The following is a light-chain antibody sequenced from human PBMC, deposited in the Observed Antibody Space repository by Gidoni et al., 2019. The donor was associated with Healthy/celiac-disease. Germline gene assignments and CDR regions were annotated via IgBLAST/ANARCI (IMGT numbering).Light chain of an antibody. V-gene: IGKV1-39*01. CDR1: QSISSY. Sequence: IQMTQSPSSLSASVGDRVTITCRASQSISSYLNWHQQKPVKAPKLLIYAASSLQSGVPSRFSGSASGTDFTLIISTLPPEVFVTYYCQQSYSTPRTFGPGTKVDIK. CDR2: AAS. CDR3: QQSYSTPRT. J-gene: IGKJ3*01.